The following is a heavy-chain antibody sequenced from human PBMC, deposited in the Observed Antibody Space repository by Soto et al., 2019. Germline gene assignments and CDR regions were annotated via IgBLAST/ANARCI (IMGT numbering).Heavy chain of an antibody. J-gene: IGHJ6*02. CDR1: GFTFSSYT. Sequence: EVQLLESGGGLGQGGGSIRLSCAASGFTFSSYTMNWVRQAPGKGLEWVSLISARGGSTYYADSVKGRFTISRDNSKNTLYLQMNSLRAEDTGVYYCARDPPNDKTQLDYGMDVWGQGTAVTVSS. CDR3: ARDPPNDKTQLDYGMDV. D-gene: IGHD2-2*01. V-gene: IGHV3-23*01. CDR2: ISARGGST.